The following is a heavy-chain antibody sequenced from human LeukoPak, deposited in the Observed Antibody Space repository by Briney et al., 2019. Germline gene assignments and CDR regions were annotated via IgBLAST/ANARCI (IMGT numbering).Heavy chain of an antibody. CDR1: GFIFSDYT. CDR3: VRDLRFIGGSNWFDP. CDR2: VSYTGTYT. J-gene: IGHJ5*02. Sequence: PGGSLGLSCATSGFIFSDYTMNWVRQAPGKGLEWVSSVSYTGTYTFYADSVKGRFTISRDNAKNSLYLQMDSLRVDDSALYYCVRDLRFIGGSNWFDPWGQGTQVIVSS. D-gene: IGHD3-3*01. V-gene: IGHV3-21*01.